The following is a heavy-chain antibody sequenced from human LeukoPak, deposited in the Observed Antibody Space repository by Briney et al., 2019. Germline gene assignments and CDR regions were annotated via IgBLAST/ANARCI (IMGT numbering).Heavy chain of an antibody. CDR2: INPNSGGT. D-gene: IGHD3-22*01. J-gene: IGHJ4*02. V-gene: IGHV1-2*02. Sequence: ASVKVSCKASGYTFTGYYMHWVRQAPGQGLEWMGWINPNSGGTNYAQKFQGRVTMTRNTSISTAYMELSSLRSEDTAVYYCARRLDYYDSTYIGGYWGQGTLVTVSS. CDR1: GYTFTGYY. CDR3: ARRLDYYDSTYIGGY.